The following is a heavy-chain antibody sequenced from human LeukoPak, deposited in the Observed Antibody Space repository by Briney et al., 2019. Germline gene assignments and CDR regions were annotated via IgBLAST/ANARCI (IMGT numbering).Heavy chain of an antibody. D-gene: IGHD6-19*01. CDR3: ASEGSSGRDY. V-gene: IGHV3-30*03. Sequence: GGSLRLSCAASGFTFDDYAMHWVRQAPGKGLEWVAVISYDGSNKYYADSVKGRFTISRDNSKNTLYLQMNSLRAEDTAVYYCASEGSSGRDYWGQGTLVTVSS. J-gene: IGHJ4*02. CDR1: GFTFDDYA. CDR2: ISYDGSNK.